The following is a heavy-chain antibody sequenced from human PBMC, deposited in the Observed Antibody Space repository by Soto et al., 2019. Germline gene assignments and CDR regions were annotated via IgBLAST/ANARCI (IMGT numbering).Heavy chain of an antibody. J-gene: IGHJ4*02. Sequence: SETLLLICSVSGGSVSSGVYYWSWIRQPPGKGLELIGCISYSGSTNYNPSLTSRVAISLDRSRNQFSLKLTSVTAADTASYYCARLRITTFGVVTGHYFDYWGRGTLVTVSS. V-gene: IGHV4-61*08. CDR2: ISYSGST. CDR3: ARLRITTFGVVTGHYFDY. D-gene: IGHD3-3*01. CDR1: GGSVSSGVYY.